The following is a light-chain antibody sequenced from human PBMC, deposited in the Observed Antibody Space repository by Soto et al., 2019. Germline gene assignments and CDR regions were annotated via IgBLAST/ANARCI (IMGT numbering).Light chain of an antibody. CDR1: QSVLYSSNNKNN. J-gene: IGKJ1*01. CDR3: QQYYSAPET. CDR2: WAS. V-gene: IGKV4-1*01. Sequence: DIVMTQSPDSLAVSLGERASINCKSSQSVLYSSNNKNNLAWYQQKPGQPPKLLIYWASTRESGVPYRFSGSGSGTDFTLTISGLQAEDVAVYYCQQYYSAPETFGQGTKVEIK.